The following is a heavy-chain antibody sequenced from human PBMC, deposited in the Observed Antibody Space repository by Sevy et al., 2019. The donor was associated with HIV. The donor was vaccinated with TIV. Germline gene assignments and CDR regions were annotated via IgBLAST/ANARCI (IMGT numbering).Heavy chain of an antibody. CDR3: AGGRYASSGSFDAFDI. CDR2: IFRSGGVT. CDR1: GFTFSNYA. V-gene: IGHV3-23*01. J-gene: IGHJ3*02. Sequence: GGSLRLSCAASGFTFSNYAMNWVRQAPGKGLEWVSTIFRSGGVTYYADSVKGRCTISRDNFKKTLNLQMQSLRAEDTAVYYCAGGRYASSGSFDAFDIWGQGTMVTVSS. D-gene: IGHD3-22*01.